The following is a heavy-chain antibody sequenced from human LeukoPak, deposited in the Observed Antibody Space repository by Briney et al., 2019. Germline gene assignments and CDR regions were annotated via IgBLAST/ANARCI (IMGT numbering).Heavy chain of an antibody. D-gene: IGHD6-13*01. J-gene: IGHJ4*02. V-gene: IGHV1-3*02. CDR1: GYTFTSYA. CDR2: SNAGNGNT. Sequence: GASVKVSCKASGYTFTSYAMHWVRQAPGQRLEWMGWSNAGNGNTKYSQEFQGRVTITRDTSASTAYMELNSLRSEDMAVYYCAREGVYPVAGFDYWGQGTLVTVSS. CDR3: AREGVYPVAGFDY.